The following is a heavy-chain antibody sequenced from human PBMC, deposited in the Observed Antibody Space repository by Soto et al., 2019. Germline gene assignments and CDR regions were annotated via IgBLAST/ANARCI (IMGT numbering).Heavy chain of an antibody. J-gene: IGHJ6*02. V-gene: IGHV3-21*01. CDR2: ISSSSSYI. CDR3: ARDLHDFWSAIYGMDV. D-gene: IGHD3-3*01. Sequence: GGSLRLSCAASGFTFSSYSMNWVRQAPGKGLEWVSSISSSSSYIYYADSVKGRFTISRDNAKNSLYLQMNSLRAEDTAVYYCARDLHDFWSAIYGMDVWGQGTTVTVSS. CDR1: GFTFSSYS.